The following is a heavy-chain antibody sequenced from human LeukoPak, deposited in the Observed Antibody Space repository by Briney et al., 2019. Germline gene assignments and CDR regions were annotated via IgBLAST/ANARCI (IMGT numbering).Heavy chain of an antibody. D-gene: IGHD1-1*01. V-gene: IGHV3-7*05. J-gene: IGHJ4*02. CDR2: IKQDGSEK. CDR3: VRGRLTTDY. CDR1: GFTFSDYW. Sequence: GGSLRLSCAASGFTFSDYWMTWVRQSPGKGLEWVANIKQDGSEKNYVDPVKGRFTISRDNAKNSLYLQMNSLRAEDTAVYYCVRGRLTTDYWGQGTLVTVSS.